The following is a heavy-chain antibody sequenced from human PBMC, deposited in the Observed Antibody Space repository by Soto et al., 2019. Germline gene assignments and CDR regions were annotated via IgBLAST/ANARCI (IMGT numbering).Heavy chain of an antibody. CDR2: IYPGDSDT. CDR1: GYSFTSYW. V-gene: IGHV5-51*01. D-gene: IGHD3-22*01. Sequence: GESLKISCKGSGYSFTSYWIGWVRQMPGKGLEWMGIIYPGDSDTRYSPSFQGQVTISADKSISTAYLQWSSLEASDTAMYYCARDYYDSSGFPDAFDIWGQGTMVTVS. CDR3: ARDYYDSSGFPDAFDI. J-gene: IGHJ3*02.